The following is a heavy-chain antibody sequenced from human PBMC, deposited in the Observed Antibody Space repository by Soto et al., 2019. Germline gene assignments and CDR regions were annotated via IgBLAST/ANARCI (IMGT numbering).Heavy chain of an antibody. Sequence: SVKVSCKASGGTFSSYAISWVRQAPGQGLEWMGGIIPIFGTANCAQKFQGRVTITADESTSTAYMELSSLRSEDTAVYYCARQGLLWFGELSLDYWGQGTLVTVSS. CDR1: GGTFSSYA. D-gene: IGHD3-10*01. V-gene: IGHV1-69*13. J-gene: IGHJ4*02. CDR2: IIPIFGTA. CDR3: ARQGLLWFGELSLDY.